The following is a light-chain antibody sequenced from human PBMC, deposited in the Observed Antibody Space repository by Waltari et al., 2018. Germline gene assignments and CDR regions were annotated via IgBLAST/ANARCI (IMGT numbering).Light chain of an antibody. CDR3: QQYDNFPYS. J-gene: IGKJ2*03. V-gene: IGKV1-33*01. Sequence: DIQMTQSPSSLSASVGDRVTITCRASQGINNYLSWYQQKPGKAPKRLIYYAPSLESGVPSRFRGSGSGTDYTLTISSLQPEDIATYYCQQYDNFPYSFGQGTKVEIK. CDR1: QGINNY. CDR2: YAP.